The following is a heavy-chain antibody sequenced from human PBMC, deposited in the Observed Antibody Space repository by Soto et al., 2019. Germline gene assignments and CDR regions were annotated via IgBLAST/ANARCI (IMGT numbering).Heavy chain of an antibody. CDR1: GGTFSSYA. J-gene: IGHJ4*02. V-gene: IGHV1-69*01. Sequence: QVHLVQSETEVKKPGSSVRVSCKASGGTFSSYAISWVRQAPGQGLEWMGGIIPIFGTANYAQKFRGRVTMTADESTDTAYMELRSLRSEDTAVYYCARDHSSSTDVTHFASWGQGTLVTVSS. CDR2: IIPIFGTA. D-gene: IGHD2-21*02. CDR3: ARDHSSSTDVTHFAS.